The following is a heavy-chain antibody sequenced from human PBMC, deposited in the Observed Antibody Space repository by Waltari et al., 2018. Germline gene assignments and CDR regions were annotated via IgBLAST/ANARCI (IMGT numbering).Heavy chain of an antibody. J-gene: IGHJ4*02. CDR1: GFGLSGNA. V-gene: IGHV3-23*01. CDR3: AKDIYGWSFDF. D-gene: IGHD2-15*01. Sequence: EVQLLQSGGGLVQPGGSLTLSCAVSGFGLSGNAMAWVRQAPGKGLEGVSAIDGSTENTNSADSVKGRFTISRDTSNNILYLQMNSLRAEDTAIYYCAKDIYGWSFDFWGQGTLVTVSS. CDR2: IDGSTENT.